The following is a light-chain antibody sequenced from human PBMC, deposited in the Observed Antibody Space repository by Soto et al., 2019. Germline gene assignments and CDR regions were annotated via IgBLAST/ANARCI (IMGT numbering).Light chain of an antibody. CDR3: HQYYSPPLT. Sequence: DIVMTQSPDSLVVSLGERATINCKSSQSVLYSSNNKNYLAWYQQKPGQPPKLLIYWASIRASGVPDRFSGSGSGTDFPLTISSLQAEDVAVYYCHQYYSPPLTFGGGTRVEIK. V-gene: IGKV4-1*01. CDR2: WAS. CDR1: QSVLYSSNNKNY. J-gene: IGKJ4*01.